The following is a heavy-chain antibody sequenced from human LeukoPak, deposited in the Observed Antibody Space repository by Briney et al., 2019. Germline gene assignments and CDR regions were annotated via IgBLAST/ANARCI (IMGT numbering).Heavy chain of an antibody. CDR2: ISYDGSNK. D-gene: IGHD3-16*02. V-gene: IGHV3-30*03. Sequence: TGGSLRLSCAASGFTFSNYWMSWVRQAPGKGLEWVAVISYDGSNKYYADSVKGRFTISRDNSKNTLYLQMNSLRAEDTAVYYCALVTDAFDIWGQGTMVTVSS. CDR1: GFTFSNYW. J-gene: IGHJ3*02. CDR3: ALVTDAFDI.